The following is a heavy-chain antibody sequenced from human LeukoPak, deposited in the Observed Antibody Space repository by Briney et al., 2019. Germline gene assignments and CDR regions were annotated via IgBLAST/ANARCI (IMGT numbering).Heavy chain of an antibody. CDR3: VIVTSSRGLPGGFDY. D-gene: IGHD6-19*01. V-gene: IGHV3-9*01. Sequence: PGRSLRLSCAASGFTFDDYAMHWVRQAPGKGLEWVSGISWNRGSTGYADSVKGRFPIPRDIAKNCLYRQMNSQRAEDTPLYHVVIVTSSRGLPGGFDYWGEGALVTVSS. CDR1: GFTFDDYA. CDR2: ISWNRGST. J-gene: IGHJ4*02.